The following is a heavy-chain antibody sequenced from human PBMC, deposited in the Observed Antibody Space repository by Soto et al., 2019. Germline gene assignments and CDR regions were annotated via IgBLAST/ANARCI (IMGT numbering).Heavy chain of an antibody. J-gene: IGHJ4*02. CDR3: AKDKRGYYYDSSGYYYPYYFDY. CDR2: ISGSGGST. V-gene: IGHV3-23*01. CDR1: GFTFSSYA. D-gene: IGHD3-22*01. Sequence: GSLRLSCAASGFTFSSYAMSWVRQAPGKGLEWVSAISGSGGSTYYADSVKGRFTISRDNSKNTLYLQMNSLRAEDTAVYYCAKDKRGYYYDSSGYYYPYYFDYWGQGTLVTVSS.